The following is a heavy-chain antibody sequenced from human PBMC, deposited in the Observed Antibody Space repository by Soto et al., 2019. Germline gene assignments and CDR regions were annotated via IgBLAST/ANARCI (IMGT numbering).Heavy chain of an antibody. Sequence: GGSLRLSCAASGFTFSSYSMGWVRQGPGKGLEWVAVVSIGGSTHYADSVRGRFTISRDNSKNTLSLQMNSLTAEDTAVYFCAKRRGAGGHFDYWGQGALVTVSS. CDR2: VSIGGST. V-gene: IGHV3-23*01. CDR3: AKRRGAGGHFDY. J-gene: IGHJ4*02. CDR1: GFTFSSYS. D-gene: IGHD2-15*01.